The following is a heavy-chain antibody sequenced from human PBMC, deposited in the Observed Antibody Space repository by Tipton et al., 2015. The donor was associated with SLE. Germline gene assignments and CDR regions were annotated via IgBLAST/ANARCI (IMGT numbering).Heavy chain of an antibody. Sequence: GLVKPSETLSLTCTVSGGSISPYYWSWVRQPPGKGLEWIVSVYYTGSTYNNPSLKSRVSVSVDTSKTQFSLKLSSVTAADTAVYYCARQRLQPGGDYFDYWGQGTLVTVSS. CDR1: GGSISPYY. D-gene: IGHD4-11*01. CDR3: ARQRLQPGGDYFDY. V-gene: IGHV4-39*07. J-gene: IGHJ4*02. CDR2: VYYTGST.